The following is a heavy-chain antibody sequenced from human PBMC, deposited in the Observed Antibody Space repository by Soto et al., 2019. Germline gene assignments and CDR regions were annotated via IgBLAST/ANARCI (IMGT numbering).Heavy chain of an antibody. J-gene: IGHJ4*02. D-gene: IGHD6-19*01. CDR2: IYPGDSDT. V-gene: IGHV5-51*01. CDR1: GYSFTNYW. CDR3: AIQHPLDSSAWYN. Sequence: GASLKISCKASGYSFTNYWIGWVRQMPGKGLEWMGTIYPGDSDTRYSPSFQGQVTFSVDKSINTAYLHWTSLKASDTAIYYCAIQHPLDSSAWYNWGQGTLVTVSS.